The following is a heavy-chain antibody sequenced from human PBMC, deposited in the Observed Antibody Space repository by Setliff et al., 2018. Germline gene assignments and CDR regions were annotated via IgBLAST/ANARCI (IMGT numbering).Heavy chain of an antibody. CDR1: GFTFSTYS. Sequence: GGSLRLSCAASGFTFSTYSMSWVRQAPGKGLEWVSAISGDSDSTYYTDFVKGRFTISRDNSKNTVYLQMNNLRADDTAIYYCARDLGNWFDPWGQGTLVTVSS. V-gene: IGHV3-23*01. D-gene: IGHD3-16*01. CDR3: ARDLGNWFDP. J-gene: IGHJ5*01. CDR2: ISGDSDST.